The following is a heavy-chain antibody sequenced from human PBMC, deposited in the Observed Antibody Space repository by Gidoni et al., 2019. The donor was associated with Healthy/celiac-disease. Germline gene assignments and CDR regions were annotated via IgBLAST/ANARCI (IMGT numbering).Heavy chain of an antibody. CDR3: ARLLSRDGYNSRYWYFDL. V-gene: IGHV5-51*01. CDR1: GYSFTSYW. D-gene: IGHD5-12*01. Sequence: EVQLVQSGAAVKKPGESLKIPCKGSGYSFTSYWIGWVRQIPGKGLEWLGIIYPGDSDTRYSPSFQGKVTISADKSISTAYLQWSSLKASDTAMYYCARLLSRDGYNSRYWYFDLWGRGTLVTVSS. J-gene: IGHJ2*01. CDR2: IYPGDSDT.